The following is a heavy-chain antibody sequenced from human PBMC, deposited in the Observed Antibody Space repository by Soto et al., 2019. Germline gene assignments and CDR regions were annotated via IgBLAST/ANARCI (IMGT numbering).Heavy chain of an antibody. CDR1: GFTFSSYD. CDR2: IGTAGDT. Sequence: PGGSLRLSCAASGFTFSSYDMHWVRQATGKGLEWVSAIGTAGDTYYPGSVKGRFTISRENAKNSLYLQMNSLRAGDTAVYYCARGRGYSSGWETLYYYGMDVWGQGTTVTVSS. V-gene: IGHV3-13*01. D-gene: IGHD6-19*01. CDR3: ARGRGYSSGWETLYYYGMDV. J-gene: IGHJ6*02.